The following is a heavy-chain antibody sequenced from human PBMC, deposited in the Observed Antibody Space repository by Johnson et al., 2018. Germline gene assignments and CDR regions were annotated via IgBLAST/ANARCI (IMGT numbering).Heavy chain of an antibody. CDR1: GFTFNTYS. Sequence: VQLVQSGGGLVKPGGSLRLSCAASGFTFNTYSMNWVRQAPGKGLEWVSSISSSNLYIYYADSVKGRFTISRDNAKSSLYLQMNSLRAEDTDVYYCARDESGSYYRDVWGEGTTVTVSS. CDR2: ISSSNLYI. V-gene: IGHV3-21*01. CDR3: ARDESGSYYRDV. D-gene: IGHD1-26*01. J-gene: IGHJ6*03.